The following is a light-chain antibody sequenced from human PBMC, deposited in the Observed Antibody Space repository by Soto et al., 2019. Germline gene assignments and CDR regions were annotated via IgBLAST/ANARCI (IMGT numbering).Light chain of an antibody. CDR2: AAS. Sequence: DIQMTQSPSSLSASVGDRVTITCRASQSISSHLNWYQQKPGKAPKLLIYAASTSQSVVPSRFSGGGSGTDFTLTISSLQPEDFATYDCQQSYRTPRTFGQGTKAEIK. CDR1: QSISSH. CDR3: QQSYRTPRT. J-gene: IGKJ1*01. V-gene: IGKV1-39*01.